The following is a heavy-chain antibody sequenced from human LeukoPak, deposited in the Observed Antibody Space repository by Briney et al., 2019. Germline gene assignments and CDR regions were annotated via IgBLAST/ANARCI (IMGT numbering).Heavy chain of an antibody. CDR1: GFTFSGNS. CDR2: IDTSGRDT. CDR3: ARELVAHQDLDY. Sequence: TGGSLRLSCVASGFTFSGNSMNWVRQPPGKGLEWVSSIDTSGRDTYYAGSVKGRFTISRDNAKNSLYLQMNSLRAEDTAVYYCARELVAHQDLDYWGQGTLVTVSS. V-gene: IGHV3-21*01. J-gene: IGHJ4*02. D-gene: IGHD6-6*01.